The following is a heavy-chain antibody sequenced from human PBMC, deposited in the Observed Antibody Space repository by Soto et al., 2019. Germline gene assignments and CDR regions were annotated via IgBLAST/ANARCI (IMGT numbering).Heavy chain of an antibody. V-gene: IGHV5-51*01. Sequence: GESLKISCKGSGYSFTSFWIGWVRQMPGKGLEWMGIIYPGDSDTTYSPSFQGQVTISVDKSISTAYLQWSSLKASDTAMYYCARLYYNDRSGSGYFEYWGQGTMVTVSS. CDR1: GYSFTSFW. J-gene: IGHJ4*02. CDR2: IYPGDSDT. D-gene: IGHD3-22*01. CDR3: ARLYYNDRSGSGYFEY.